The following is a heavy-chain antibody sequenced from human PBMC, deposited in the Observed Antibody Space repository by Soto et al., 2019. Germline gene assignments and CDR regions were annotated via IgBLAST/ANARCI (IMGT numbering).Heavy chain of an antibody. D-gene: IGHD3-10*01. CDR1: GGSFSGYY. Sequence: SETLSLTCAVYGGSFSGYYGSWIRQSPGKGLEWIGEINHSGSTNYNPSLKSRVTISADTSKNQFSLELSSVTAADTAVYYCATGEAPLLWFGEYRGLCYWGQGTLVTVSS. J-gene: IGHJ4*02. CDR2: INHSGST. CDR3: ATGEAPLLWFGEYRGLCY. V-gene: IGHV4-34*01.